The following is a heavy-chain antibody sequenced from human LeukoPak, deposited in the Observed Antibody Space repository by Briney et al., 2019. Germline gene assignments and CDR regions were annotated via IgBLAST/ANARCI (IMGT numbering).Heavy chain of an antibody. J-gene: IGHJ4*02. V-gene: IGHV1-2*02. Sequence: ASVKVSCKASGYTFTDYYMHWVRQAPGQGLEWMGWINSNSGGTNYTQKFQGRVTMTRDTSISTAYMELSRLRSDDTAVYYCARASYYYDSSGYPGYYFDYWGQGTLVTVYS. D-gene: IGHD3-22*01. CDR1: GYTFTDYY. CDR3: ARASYYYDSSGYPGYYFDY. CDR2: INSNSGGT.